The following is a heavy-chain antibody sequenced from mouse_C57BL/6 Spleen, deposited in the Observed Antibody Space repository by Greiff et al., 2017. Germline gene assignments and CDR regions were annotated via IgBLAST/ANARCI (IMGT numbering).Heavy chain of an antibody. V-gene: IGHV1-64*01. CDR3: ARAAQAYYYAMDY. D-gene: IGHD3-2*02. CDR2: IHPNSGST. Sequence: QVQLQQPGAELVKPGASVKLSCKASGYTFTSYWMHWVKQRPGQGLEWIGMIHPNSGSTNYNEKFKSKATLTVDKSSSTAYMQLSSLTSEDSAVYYCARAAQAYYYAMDYWGQGTSVTVSS. CDR1: GYTFTSYW. J-gene: IGHJ4*01.